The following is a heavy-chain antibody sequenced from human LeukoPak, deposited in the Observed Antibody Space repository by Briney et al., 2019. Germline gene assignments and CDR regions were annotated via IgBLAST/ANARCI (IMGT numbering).Heavy chain of an antibody. D-gene: IGHD1-14*01. CDR3: ARNRGRPPQRFDP. CDR1: GGSISSGGYY. V-gene: IGHV4-31*03. Sequence: SETLSLTCTVSGGSISSGGYYWSWIRQHPGKGLEWIGYIYYSGSTYYNPSLKSRVTISVDTSKNQFSLKLSSVTAADAAVYYCARNRGRPPQRFDPWGQGTLVTVS. J-gene: IGHJ5*02. CDR2: IYYSGST.